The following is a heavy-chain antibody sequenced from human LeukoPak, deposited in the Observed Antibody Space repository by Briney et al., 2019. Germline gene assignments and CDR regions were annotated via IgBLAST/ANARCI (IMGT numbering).Heavy chain of an antibody. CDR1: GFTFSDYY. D-gene: IGHD6-19*01. J-gene: IGHJ4*02. V-gene: IGHV3-23*01. CDR3: AKGPLIEVAGTTWDY. CDR2: ISGSGANT. Sequence: TGGSLRLSCAASGFTFSDYYMSWIRQAPGKGLEWVSAISGSGANTYYADSVKGRFTISRDNSKNTLYLQMNSLRAEDRAIYYCAKGPLIEVAGTTWDYWGQGTLVTVSS.